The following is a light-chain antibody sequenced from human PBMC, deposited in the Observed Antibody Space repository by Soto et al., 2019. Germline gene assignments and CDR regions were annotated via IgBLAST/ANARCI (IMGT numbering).Light chain of an antibody. J-gene: IGKJ5*01. CDR2: DAS. Sequence: DIQRNPSPSSLSASVRDRVAITCQASQDINKNLIWYQQKPGKAPKLLIYDASDLETGVPSRFSGSGSGTGFTFTISSLQPEDFATYYCQQYESLPLTVGQGTRLEI. CDR1: QDINKN. V-gene: IGKV1-33*01. CDR3: QQYESLPLT.